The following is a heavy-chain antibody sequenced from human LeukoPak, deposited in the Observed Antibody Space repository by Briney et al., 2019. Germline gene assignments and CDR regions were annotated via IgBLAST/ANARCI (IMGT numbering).Heavy chain of an antibody. J-gene: IGHJ4*02. CDR2: TGTSNDIT. V-gene: IGHV3-48*01. D-gene: IGHD6-13*01. CDR3: VRDSIAASGSFAF. CDR1: GFTFSTYS. Sequence: GGSLRLSCAASGFTFSTYSMNWVRQAPGKGPEWVSYTGTSNDITYYSDSVKGRFTISRDNAKNSLYLQMNSLRAADTAVYYCVRDSIAASGSFAFWGQGTLVTVSS.